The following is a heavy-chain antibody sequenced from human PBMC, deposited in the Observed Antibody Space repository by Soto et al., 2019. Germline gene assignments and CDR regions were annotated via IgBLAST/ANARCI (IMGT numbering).Heavy chain of an antibody. V-gene: IGHV4-39*01. CDR2: IYYSGST. CDR1: GGSISSSSYY. CDR3: ARSSIAAAGIHWFDP. J-gene: IGHJ5*02. Sequence: WETLSLTCTVSGGSISSSSYYWGWIRQPPGKGLEWIGSIYYSGSTYYNPSLKSRVTISVDTSKNQFSLKLSSVTAADTAVYYCARSSIAAAGIHWFDPWGQGTLVTV. D-gene: IGHD6-13*01.